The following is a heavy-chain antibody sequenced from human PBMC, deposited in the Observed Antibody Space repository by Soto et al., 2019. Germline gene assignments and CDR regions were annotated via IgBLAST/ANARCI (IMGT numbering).Heavy chain of an antibody. J-gene: IGHJ4*02. CDR1: GDSVSSKSAT. Sequence: HSQTLSLTCAISGDSVSSKSATWNWIRQSPSRGLEWLGRTYYRSKWSTDYAVSVKGRITVSPDTSKNQFSLQLNSVTPEDTAVYYCARALAGSYDYWGQGTLVTVSS. CDR3: ARALAGSYDY. D-gene: IGHD1-26*01. CDR2: TYYRSKWST. V-gene: IGHV6-1*01.